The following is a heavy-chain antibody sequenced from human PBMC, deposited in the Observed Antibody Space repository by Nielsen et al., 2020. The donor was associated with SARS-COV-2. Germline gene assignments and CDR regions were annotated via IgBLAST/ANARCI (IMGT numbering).Heavy chain of an antibody. CDR1: GFTFSSYG. CDR3: ARDGVSGNYFDY. J-gene: IGHJ4*02. CDR2: IHPSGNT. V-gene: IGHV4-59*01. Sequence: GSLRLSCAASGFTFSSYGMHWVRQPPGKGLEWIGEIHPSGNTNYNPSLKSRATISVDTSKNQFSLRLSSVTAADTAVYYCARDGVSGNYFDYWGPGTLVTVSS. D-gene: IGHD6-19*01.